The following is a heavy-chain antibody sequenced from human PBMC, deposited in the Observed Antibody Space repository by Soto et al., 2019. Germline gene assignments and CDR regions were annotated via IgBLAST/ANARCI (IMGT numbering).Heavy chain of an antibody. CDR3: ASDIVVVVAATAADAFDI. Sequence: QVQLVHSGAEVKKPGSSVKVSCKASGGTFSSYTISWVRQAPGQGLEWMGRIIPILGIANYAQKFQGRVTITADKSTSTAYMELSSMRSEDTAVYYCASDIVVVVAATAADAFDIWGQGTMVTVSS. CDR2: IIPILGIA. J-gene: IGHJ3*02. V-gene: IGHV1-69*02. D-gene: IGHD2-15*01. CDR1: GGTFSSYT.